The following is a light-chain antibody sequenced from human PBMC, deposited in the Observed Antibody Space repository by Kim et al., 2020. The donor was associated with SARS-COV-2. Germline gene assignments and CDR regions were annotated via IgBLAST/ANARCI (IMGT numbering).Light chain of an antibody. V-gene: IGKV4-1*01. CDR2: WTS. CDR1: QSVSDWSNNKNS. J-gene: IGKJ2*01. Sequence: DILMTQSPDSRAARAGERATINWKDSQSVSDWSNNKNSLAWYQQKPGPPPTLLLSWTSNRESEVPDRFSGSGSGTDFTLTISSLQAEDVAVYHCQQYFTYPTFGQGTKLEI. CDR3: QQYFTYPT.